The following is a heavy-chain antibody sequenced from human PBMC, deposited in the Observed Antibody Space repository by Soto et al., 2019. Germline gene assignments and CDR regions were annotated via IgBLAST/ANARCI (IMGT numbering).Heavy chain of an antibody. J-gene: IGHJ4*02. Sequence: AASVKVSCKASGYTFTSYAMHWVRQAPGQRLEWMGWINAGNGNTKYSQKFQGRVTITRDTSASTAYMELSSLRSEDTAVYYCARIALDYCSGGSCFLPFDYWGQGTLVTVSS. V-gene: IGHV1-3*01. D-gene: IGHD2-15*01. CDR3: ARIALDYCSGGSCFLPFDY. CDR2: INAGNGNT. CDR1: GYTFTSYA.